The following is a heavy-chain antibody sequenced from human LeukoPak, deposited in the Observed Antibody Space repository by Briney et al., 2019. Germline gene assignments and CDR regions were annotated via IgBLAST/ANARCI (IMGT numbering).Heavy chain of an antibody. J-gene: IGHJ6*03. D-gene: IGHD2-15*01. CDR3: ARVQRQPLTYCSGGSCYPYYYYYMDV. Sequence: GGSLRLSCAASGFTFSRYWMSWVRQAPGKGLEWVANIKQDGSEKYYVDSVKGRFTISRDNAKNLLYLQMNSLRAEDTAVYYCARVQRQPLTYCSGGSCYPYYYYYMDVWGKGTTVTVSS. CDR1: GFTFSRYW. CDR2: IKQDGSEK. V-gene: IGHV3-7*01.